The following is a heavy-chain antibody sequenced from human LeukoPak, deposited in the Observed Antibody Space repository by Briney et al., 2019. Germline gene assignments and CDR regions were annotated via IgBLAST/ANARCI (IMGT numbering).Heavy chain of an antibody. Sequence: PSETLSLTCTVSGGSISSSSYYWGWIRQPPGKGLEWIGSIYYSGSTYYNPSLKSRVTISVDTSKNQFSLKLSSVTAADTAVYYCARLPFAYDMIHLDYWGQGTLVTVSS. V-gene: IGHV4-39*01. CDR3: ARLPFAYDMIHLDY. CDR1: GGSISSSSYY. J-gene: IGHJ4*02. CDR2: IYYSGST. D-gene: IGHD3-22*01.